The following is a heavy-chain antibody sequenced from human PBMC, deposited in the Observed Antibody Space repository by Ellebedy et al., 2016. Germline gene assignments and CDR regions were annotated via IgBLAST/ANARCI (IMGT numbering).Heavy chain of an antibody. V-gene: IGHV3-9*01. Sequence: SLKISXATSGFTFDDHAMHWVRHAPGKGLEWVSRVNWNIGTIAYADSVKGRFTISRDNAKNSLYLQMNSLRAEDTALYYCARDKGSGWYIFDYWGQGTLVTVSS. D-gene: IGHD6-19*01. CDR2: VNWNIGTI. CDR1: GFTFDDHA. CDR3: ARDKGSGWYIFDY. J-gene: IGHJ4*02.